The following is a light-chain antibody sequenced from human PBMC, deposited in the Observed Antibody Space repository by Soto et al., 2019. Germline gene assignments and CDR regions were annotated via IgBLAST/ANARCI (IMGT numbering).Light chain of an antibody. CDR2: GAS. CDR1: QSVTNNY. Sequence: EIVLTQSPGTLSLSPGERATLSCRASQSVTNNYLAWFQQKPGQAPRLLIFGASSRATDIPDRLSGSGSGTDFTLAISRLEPEDFAVYYCQQYGTSPYTFGQGTKLEIK. V-gene: IGKV3-20*01. J-gene: IGKJ2*01. CDR3: QQYGTSPYT.